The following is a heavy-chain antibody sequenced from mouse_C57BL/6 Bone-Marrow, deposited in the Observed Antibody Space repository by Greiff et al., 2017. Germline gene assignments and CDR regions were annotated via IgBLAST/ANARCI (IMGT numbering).Heavy chain of an antibody. D-gene: IGHD2-5*01. Sequence: VQLQESGAELVKPGASVKMSCKASGYTFTSYWITWVKQRPGQGLEWIGDIYPGSGSTNYNEKFKSKATLTVDTSSSTAYMQLSSLTSEDSAAYYCARPYYSNYWYFDVWGTGTTVTVSS. J-gene: IGHJ1*03. V-gene: IGHV1-55*01. CDR1: GYTFTSYW. CDR3: ARPYYSNYWYFDV. CDR2: IYPGSGST.